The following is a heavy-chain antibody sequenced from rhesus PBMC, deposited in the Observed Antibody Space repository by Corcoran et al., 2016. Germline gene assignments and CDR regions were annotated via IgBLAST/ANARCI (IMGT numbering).Heavy chain of an antibody. CDR3: ARDLGVVITHYGLDS. J-gene: IGHJ6*01. CDR2: IHPYNGNT. V-gene: IGHV1S2*01. Sequence: QVQLVQSGAEVKKPASSGQVSCRAAGYIFTDYYMHWVRQAPRQGLEWMGWIHPYNGNTKYAQKFQGRVTMTRDTSTSTAYMELSSLRSEDTAVYYCARDLGVVITHYGLDSWGQGVVVTVSS. D-gene: IGHD3-28*01. CDR1: GYIFTDYY.